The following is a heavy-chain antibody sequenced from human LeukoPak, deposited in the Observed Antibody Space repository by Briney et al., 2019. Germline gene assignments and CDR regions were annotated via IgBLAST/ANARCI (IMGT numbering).Heavy chain of an antibody. V-gene: IGHV4-59*01. D-gene: IGHD3-22*01. CDR1: GGSISSYY. J-gene: IGHJ3*02. CDR3: AREKSSGYHQDAFDI. Sequence: PSETLSLTCTVSGGSISSYYWSWIRQPPGKGLEWIGYIYYSGSTNYNPSLKSRVTISVDTSKNQFSLKLSSVTAADTAVYYCAREKSSGYHQDAFDIRGQGTMVTVSS. CDR2: IYYSGST.